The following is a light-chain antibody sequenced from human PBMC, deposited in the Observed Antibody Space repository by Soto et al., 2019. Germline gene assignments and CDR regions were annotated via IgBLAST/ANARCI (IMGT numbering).Light chain of an antibody. Sequence: EIVLTQSPATLSLSPGERATLSCRASQSVSTYLVWYQQKPGQAPRLLIYDVSKRATGIPARFSGSGSGTDFTLTIGSLEPEDFAVYYCQQRGNWPWTFGQGTKVEIK. CDR3: QQRGNWPWT. CDR2: DVS. V-gene: IGKV3-11*01. J-gene: IGKJ1*01. CDR1: QSVSTY.